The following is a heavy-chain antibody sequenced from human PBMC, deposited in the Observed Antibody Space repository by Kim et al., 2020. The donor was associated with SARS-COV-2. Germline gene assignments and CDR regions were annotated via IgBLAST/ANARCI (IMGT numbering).Heavy chain of an antibody. V-gene: IGHV3-33*01. CDR3: ARGKWELLWAYFDY. J-gene: IGHJ4*02. CDR2: IWYDGSNK. D-gene: IGHD1-26*01. Sequence: GGSLRLSCAASGFTFSSYGMHWVRQAPGKGLEWVAVIWYDGSNKYYADSVKGRFTISRDNSKNTLYLQMNSLRAEDTAVYYCARGKWELLWAYFDYWGQGTLVTVSS. CDR1: GFTFSSYG.